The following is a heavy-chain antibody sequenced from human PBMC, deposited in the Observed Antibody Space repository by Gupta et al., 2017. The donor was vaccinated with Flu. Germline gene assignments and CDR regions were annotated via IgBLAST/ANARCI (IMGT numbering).Heavy chain of an antibody. D-gene: IGHD6-13*01. CDR1: GFTFSSYG. Sequence: VQLVESGGGVVQPARSLRLSCAASGFTFSSYGMHWVRQAPGKGLEWVAVISYDGSNKYYADSVKGRFTISRDNSKNTLYLQMNSLRAEDTAVYYCAKDLLRDGRAAAGTSYYYYYGMDVWGQGTTGTVS. CDR2: ISYDGSNK. J-gene: IGHJ6*02. V-gene: IGHV3-30*18. CDR3: AKDLLRDGRAAAGTSYYYYYGMDV.